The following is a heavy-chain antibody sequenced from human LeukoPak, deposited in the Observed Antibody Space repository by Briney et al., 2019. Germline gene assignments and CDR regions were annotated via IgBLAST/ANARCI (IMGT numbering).Heavy chain of an antibody. J-gene: IGHJ6*03. D-gene: IGHD4-17*01. Sequence: TGGSLRLSCAASGFTFSTYNMNWVRQAPGKGLEWVSSISSSSSYIYYADSVKGRFTISRDNAKNSLYLQMNSLRAEDTAVYYCARVTVTTFSPTDYMDVWGKGTMVTISS. V-gene: IGHV3-21*01. CDR2: ISSSSSYI. CDR1: GFTFSTYN. CDR3: ARVTVTTFSPTDYMDV.